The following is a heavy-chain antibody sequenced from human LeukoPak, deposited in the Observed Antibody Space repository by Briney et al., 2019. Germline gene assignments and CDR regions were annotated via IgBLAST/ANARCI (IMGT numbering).Heavy chain of an antibody. CDR1: GGTFSCYA. Sequence: SVKVSCKASGGTFSCYAISWVRQAPGQGLEWMGGIIPIFGTANYAQKFQGRVTITADESTSTAYMELSSLRSEDTAVYYCARGFYYGSGRYNWFDPWGQGTLVTVSS. V-gene: IGHV1-69*13. CDR3: ARGFYYGSGRYNWFDP. D-gene: IGHD3-10*01. J-gene: IGHJ5*02. CDR2: IIPIFGTA.